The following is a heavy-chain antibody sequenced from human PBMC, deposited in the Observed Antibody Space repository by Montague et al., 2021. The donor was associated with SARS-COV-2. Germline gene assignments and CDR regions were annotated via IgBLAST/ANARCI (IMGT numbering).Heavy chain of an antibody. CDR3: ARVFPRWLQFDPYFDY. CDR1: GGSISSYY. Sequence: SETLSLTCTVSGGSISSYYWSWIRQPAGKGLEWIGRIYTSGSTNYSPSLKSRVTISVDMSKNQFSLKLSSVTAADTAAYYCARVFPRWLQFDPYFDYWGQGTLVTVSS. V-gene: IGHV4-4*07. D-gene: IGHD5-24*01. CDR2: IYTSGST. J-gene: IGHJ4*02.